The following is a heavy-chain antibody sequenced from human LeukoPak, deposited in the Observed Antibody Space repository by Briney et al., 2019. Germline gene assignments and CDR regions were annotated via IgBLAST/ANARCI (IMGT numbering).Heavy chain of an antibody. CDR3: ARAVSDWFDP. J-gene: IGHJ5*02. CDR2: ISSSSSYI. V-gene: IGHV3-21*01. D-gene: IGHD1-26*01. Sequence: GGSLRLSCAASGFTFSSYSMNWVRQAPGKGLEWVSSISSSSSYIHYADSVKGRFTISRDNAKNSLYLQMNSLRAEDTAVYYCARAVSDWFDPWGQGTLVTVSS. CDR1: GFTFSSYS.